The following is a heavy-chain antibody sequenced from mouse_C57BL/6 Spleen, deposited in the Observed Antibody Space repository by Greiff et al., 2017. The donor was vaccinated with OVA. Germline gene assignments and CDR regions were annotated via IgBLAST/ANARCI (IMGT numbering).Heavy chain of an antibody. CDR1: GYTFTSYW. J-gene: IGHJ4*01. Sequence: VKLQQPGAELVKPGASVKLSCKASGYTFTSYWMQWVKQRPGQGLEWIGEIDPSDSYTNYNQKFKGKATLTVDTSSSTAYMQLSSLTSEDSAVYYCARFLNWDYAMDYWGQGTSVTVSS. V-gene: IGHV1-50*01. CDR2: IDPSDSYT. CDR3: ARFLNWDYAMDY. D-gene: IGHD4-1*01.